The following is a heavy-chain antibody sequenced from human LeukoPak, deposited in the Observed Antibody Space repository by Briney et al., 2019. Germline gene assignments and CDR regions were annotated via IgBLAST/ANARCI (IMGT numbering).Heavy chain of an antibody. CDR2: IIGSGDTT. Sequence: GGSLRLSCAASGFTFSSYAMTWVRQAPGKGLEWVSAIIGSGDTTYYADSVKGRLTISRDNSKNTLYLQMNSLRAEDTAVYYCAKVTGGDMITYGGLDYWGQGTLVTVSS. CDR3: AKVTGGDMITYGGLDY. D-gene: IGHD3-16*01. CDR1: GFTFSSYA. V-gene: IGHV3-23*01. J-gene: IGHJ4*02.